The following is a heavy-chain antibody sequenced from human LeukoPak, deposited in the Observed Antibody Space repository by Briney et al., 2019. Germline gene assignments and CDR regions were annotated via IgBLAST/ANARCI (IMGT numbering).Heavy chain of an antibody. J-gene: IGHJ4*02. CDR3: AKVREGGVAASDY. V-gene: IGHV3-23*01. Sequence: GGSLRLSCAASGFTFSSYAMSWVRQAPGKGLEWVSAISGSGGSTYYADSVKGRFTISRDNSKNTLHLQMNSLRAEDTAVYYCAKVREGGVAASDYWGQGTLVTVSS. D-gene: IGHD3-16*01. CDR1: GFTFSSYA. CDR2: ISGSGGST.